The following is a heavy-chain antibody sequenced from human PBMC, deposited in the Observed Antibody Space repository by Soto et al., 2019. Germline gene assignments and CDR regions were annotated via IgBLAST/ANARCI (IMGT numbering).Heavy chain of an antibody. J-gene: IGHJ6*02. V-gene: IGHV3-9*01. Sequence: EVQLVESGGGLVQPGRSLRLSCGASGFTFDDYAMHWVRQAPGKGLEWVSGISWTSGSIGYADSVEGRFTISRDNANNTQYHQMNSLRAEDTALYYCAKDIDQGGSSPIYYYYYGMDVWGQGTTVTVSS. CDR1: GFTFDDYA. CDR3: AKDIDQGGSSPIYYYYYGMDV. CDR2: ISWTSGSI. D-gene: IGHD6-6*01.